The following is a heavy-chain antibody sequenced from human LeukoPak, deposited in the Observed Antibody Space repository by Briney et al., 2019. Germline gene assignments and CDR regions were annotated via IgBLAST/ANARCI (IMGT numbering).Heavy chain of an antibody. J-gene: IGHJ4*02. Sequence: GGSLRLSCAASGFTFSIYAMSWVRQAPGRGLEWVSGITWNSATIVYADSVKGRFTISRDNAKNSVYLQMNSLRAEDTALYYCAKGRGFFEGACFDYWGRGTLVTVSS. D-gene: IGHD3-3*01. V-gene: IGHV3-9*01. CDR2: ITWNSATI. CDR1: GFTFSIYA. CDR3: AKGRGFFEGACFDY.